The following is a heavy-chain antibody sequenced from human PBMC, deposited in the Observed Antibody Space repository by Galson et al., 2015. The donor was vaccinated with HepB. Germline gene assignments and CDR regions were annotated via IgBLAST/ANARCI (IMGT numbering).Heavy chain of an antibody. CDR3: ARDSYGSGSYLFDY. V-gene: IGHV3-30*04. CDR2: ISYDGSNK. CDR1: GFTFSSYA. J-gene: IGHJ4*02. D-gene: IGHD3-10*01. Sequence: SLRLSCAASGFTFSSYAMHWVRQAPGKGLEWVAVISYDGSNKYYADSVKGRFTISRDNAKNSLYLQMNSLRAEDTAVYYCARDSYGSGSYLFDYWGQGTLVTVSS.